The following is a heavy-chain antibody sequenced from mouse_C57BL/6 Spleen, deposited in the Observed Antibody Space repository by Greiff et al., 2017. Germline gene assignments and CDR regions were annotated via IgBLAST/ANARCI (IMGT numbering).Heavy chain of an antibody. V-gene: IGHV5-17*01. CDR2: ISSGSSTI. J-gene: IGHJ4*01. D-gene: IGHD1-1*01. Sequence: EVNLVESGGGLVKPGGSLKLSCAASGFTFSDYGMHWVRQAPEKGLEWVAYISSGSSTIYYADTVKGRFTISRDNAKNTLFLQMTSLRSEDTAMYYCERGGVLRAMDYWGQGTSVTVSS. CDR1: GFTFSDYG. CDR3: ERGGVLRAMDY.